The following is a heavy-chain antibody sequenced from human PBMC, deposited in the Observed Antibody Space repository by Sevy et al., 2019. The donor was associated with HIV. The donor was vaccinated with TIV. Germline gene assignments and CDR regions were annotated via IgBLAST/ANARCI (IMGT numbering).Heavy chain of an antibody. Sequence: GGSLGLSCAASGFTFSDYYMSWIRQAPGKGLEWVSYISSSGSTIYYADSVKGRFTISRDNAKNSLYLQMNSLRAEDTAVYYCARDNAVEVNFDYWGQGTLVTVSS. D-gene: IGHD2-21*01. J-gene: IGHJ4*02. V-gene: IGHV3-11*01. CDR1: GFTFSDYY. CDR3: ARDNAVEVNFDY. CDR2: ISSSGSTI.